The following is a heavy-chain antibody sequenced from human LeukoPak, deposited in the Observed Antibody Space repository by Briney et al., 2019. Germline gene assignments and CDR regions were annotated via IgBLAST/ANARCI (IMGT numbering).Heavy chain of an antibody. V-gene: IGHV3-23*01. Sequence: GGSLRLFCAASGFTFSSYAMSWVRQAPGKGLEWVSAISGSGGSTYYADSVKGRFTISRDNSKNTLYLQMNSLRAEDTAVYYCAKERESSGWYEGGFDYWGQGTLVTVSS. D-gene: IGHD6-19*01. CDR1: GFTFSSYA. J-gene: IGHJ4*02. CDR3: AKERESSGWYEGGFDY. CDR2: ISGSGGST.